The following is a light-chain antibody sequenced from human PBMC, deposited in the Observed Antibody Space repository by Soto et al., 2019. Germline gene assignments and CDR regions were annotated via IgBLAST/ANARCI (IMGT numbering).Light chain of an antibody. J-gene: IGKJ5*01. CDR1: QTISSW. Sequence: DIQMTQSPSTLSGSVGDRVTITCRASQTISSWLAWYQQKPGKAPKLLIYKASTLKSGVPSRFSGSGSGTEFTLTISSLQPDDFATYYCQHYNSNSEAFGQGTRLENK. V-gene: IGKV1-5*03. CDR2: KAS. CDR3: QHYNSNSEA.